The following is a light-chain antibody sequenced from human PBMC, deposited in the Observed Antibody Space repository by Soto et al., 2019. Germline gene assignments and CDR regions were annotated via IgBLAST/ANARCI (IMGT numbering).Light chain of an antibody. CDR1: QGISSY. CDR3: QQYYSYPRT. V-gene: IGKV1-8*01. Sequence: AFRMTQSPSSFSASTGDRVTITCRASQGISSYLAWYQQKPGKAPKLLIYAASTLQSGVPSRFSGSGSGTDFTLTISCLQSEDFATYYCQQYYSYPRTFGQGTKV. CDR2: AAS. J-gene: IGKJ1*01.